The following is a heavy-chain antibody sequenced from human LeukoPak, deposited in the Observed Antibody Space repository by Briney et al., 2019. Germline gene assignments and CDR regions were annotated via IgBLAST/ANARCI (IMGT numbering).Heavy chain of an antibody. J-gene: IGHJ4*02. D-gene: IGHD6-6*01. CDR1: GGTFSSYA. Sequence: SVKVSCKASGGTFSSYAISWVRQAPGQGLEWMGGIIPIFGTANYAQKFQGRVTITTDESTSTAYMELSSLRSEDTAVYYCAEYSNSEGGFDYWGQGTLVTASS. CDR2: IIPIFGTA. V-gene: IGHV1-69*05. CDR3: AEYSNSEGGFDY.